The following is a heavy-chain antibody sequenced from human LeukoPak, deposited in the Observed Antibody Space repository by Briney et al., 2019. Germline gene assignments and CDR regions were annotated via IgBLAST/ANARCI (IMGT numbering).Heavy chain of an antibody. Sequence: GGSLRLSCAASGFTVSNNYMSWVRQAPGKGLEWVSVIYSGGSTYYADSVKGRFTISRDNSKNTLYLQMNSLRAEDTAVYYCARVGDSSSWYDYYYYYYGMDVWGQGTTVTVSS. D-gene: IGHD6-13*01. CDR3: ARVGDSSSWYDYYYYYYGMDV. CDR2: IYSGGST. J-gene: IGHJ6*02. CDR1: GFTVSNNY. V-gene: IGHV3-53*01.